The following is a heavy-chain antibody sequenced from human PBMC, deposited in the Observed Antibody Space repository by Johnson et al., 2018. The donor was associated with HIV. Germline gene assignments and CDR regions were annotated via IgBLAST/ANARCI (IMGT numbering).Heavy chain of an antibody. V-gene: IGHV3-23*04. CDR1: GFTFSSYA. CDR3: AKDVVPAARVWLAFDV. D-gene: IGHD2-2*01. CDR2: ISGSGGST. J-gene: IGHJ3*01. Sequence: EVQVVESGGGVVQPGGSLRLSCAASGFTFSSYAMSWVRQAPGKGLEWVSAISGSGGSTYYADSVKGRFTISRDNAKNSLYLQMNSLRAEDTALYYCAKDVVPAARVWLAFDVWGQGTMLTVSS.